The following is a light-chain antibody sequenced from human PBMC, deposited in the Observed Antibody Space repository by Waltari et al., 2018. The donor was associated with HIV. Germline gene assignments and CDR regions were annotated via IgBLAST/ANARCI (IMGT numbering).Light chain of an antibody. Sequence: QSVLTQPPSASGTPGQRVTISCSGNSSNIGYNYVSWYQQLPGAAPKLFIYANDRRPSGVPDRFSGSKSGTSASLAISGLRSKDQGDYYCATWDDSLNGRLFGGGTKLTVL. CDR1: SSNIGYNY. CDR2: AND. V-gene: IGLV1-47*01. J-gene: IGLJ2*01. CDR3: ATWDDSLNGRL.